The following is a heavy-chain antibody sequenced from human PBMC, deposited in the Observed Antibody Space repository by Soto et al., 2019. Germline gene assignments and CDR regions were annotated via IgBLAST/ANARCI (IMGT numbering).Heavy chain of an antibody. CDR3: ARAQDYGDYKNWFDP. J-gene: IGHJ5*02. CDR1: GGSISSYY. CDR2: IYYSGST. Sequence: SETLSLTCTVSGGSISSYYWSWIRRPPGKGLEWIGYIYYSGSTNYNPSLKSRVTISVDTSKNQFSLKLSSVTAADTAVYYCARAQDYGDYKNWFDPWGQGTLVTVSS. D-gene: IGHD4-17*01. V-gene: IGHV4-59*01.